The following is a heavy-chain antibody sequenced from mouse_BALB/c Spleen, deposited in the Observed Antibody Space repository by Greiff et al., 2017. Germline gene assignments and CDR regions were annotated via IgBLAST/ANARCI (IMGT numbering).Heavy chain of an antibody. CDR2: IDPANGNT. Sequence: DVHLVESGAELVKPGASVKLSCTASGFNIKDTYMHWVKQRPEQGLEWIGRIDPANGNTKYDPKFQGKATITADTSSNTAYLQLSSLTSEDTAVYYCARWDYGYFDYWGQGTTLTVSS. V-gene: IGHV14-3*02. D-gene: IGHD1-1*01. J-gene: IGHJ2*01. CDR3: ARWDYGYFDY. CDR1: GFNIKDTY.